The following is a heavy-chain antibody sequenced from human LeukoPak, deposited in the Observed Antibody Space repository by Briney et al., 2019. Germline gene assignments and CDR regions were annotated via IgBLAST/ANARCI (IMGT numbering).Heavy chain of an antibody. CDR1: GDTISISRFF. D-gene: IGHD6-25*01. V-gene: IGHV4-39*02. CDR3: ARDANYRDRRGYPSPFDF. Sequence: SETLSLTCTVSGDTISISRFFWAWIRQPPGKGLEWIASLSDRGSPKYSSSFQSRVSIFTDTAKNHLSLKLRSVTAADTAVYYCARDANYRDRRGYPSPFDFWGKGILVTVSS. CDR2: LSDRGSP. J-gene: IGHJ4*02.